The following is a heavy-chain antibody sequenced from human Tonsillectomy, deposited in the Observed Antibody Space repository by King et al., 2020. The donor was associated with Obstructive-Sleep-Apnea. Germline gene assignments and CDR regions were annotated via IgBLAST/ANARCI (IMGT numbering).Heavy chain of an antibody. CDR3: ARRVSGFGELLGSYYYYGMDV. D-gene: IGHD3-10*01. J-gene: IGHJ6*02. V-gene: IGHV5-10-1*03. CDR1: GYSFTSYW. Sequence: VQLVESGAEVKKPGESLRISCKGSGYSFTSYWISWVRQMPGKGLEWMGRIDPSDSYTNYSPSFQGHVTISADKSISTAYLQWSSLKASDTAMYYCARRVSGFGELLGSYYYYGMDVWGQGTTVTVSS. CDR2: IDPSDSYT.